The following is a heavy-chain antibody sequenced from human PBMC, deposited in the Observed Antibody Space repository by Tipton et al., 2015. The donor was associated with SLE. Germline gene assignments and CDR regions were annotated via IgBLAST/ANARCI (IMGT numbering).Heavy chain of an antibody. CDR3: AKDTGAQQQLGSDFDY. J-gene: IGHJ4*02. D-gene: IGHD6-13*01. Sequence: TLSLTCTVSGASISSGDQYWSWVRQPAEKGLEWVSGINWSSDSIAYADSVKGRFTISRDNAKNSLYLQMNSLKNEDAALYYCAKDTGAQQQLGSDFDYWGQGTLVTVSS. V-gene: IGHV3-9*01. CDR1: GASISSGDQY. CDR2: INWSSDSI.